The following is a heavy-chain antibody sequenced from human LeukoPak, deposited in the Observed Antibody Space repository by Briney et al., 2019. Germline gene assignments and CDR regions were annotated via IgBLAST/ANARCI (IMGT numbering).Heavy chain of an antibody. D-gene: IGHD3-10*01. V-gene: IGHV3-7*04. CDR1: GFTFSNYW. J-gene: IGHJ4*02. Sequence: GGSLRLSCAASGFTFSNYWMSWVRQAPGKGLEWVANIKQDGSEKYYVDSVKGRFTISRDNAKNSLYLQMNSLRAEDTAVYYCGRENGFRGANDYGGQGPLVTVSS. CDR3: GRENGFRGANDY. CDR2: IKQDGSEK.